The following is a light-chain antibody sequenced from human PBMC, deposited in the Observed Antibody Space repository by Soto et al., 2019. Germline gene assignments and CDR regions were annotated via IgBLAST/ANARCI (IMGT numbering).Light chain of an antibody. CDR1: SSNKGNNS. CDR3: AAWDDSLNGLYV. Sequence: VLNQPPSASWTPGQRVTISCSGSSSNKGNNSVNWYQQLPGTAPKFFVYSTSQRPSGVPDLFSGSKSGTSASLAISALQSEDEADYFCAAWDDSLNGLYVFGTGTKVTVL. V-gene: IGLV1-44*01. J-gene: IGLJ1*01. CDR2: STS.